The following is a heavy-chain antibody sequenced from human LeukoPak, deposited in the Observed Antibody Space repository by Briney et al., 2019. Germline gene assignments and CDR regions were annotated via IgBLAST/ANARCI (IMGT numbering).Heavy chain of an antibody. Sequence: GASVKVSCEASGYTFSSYGISWVRQAPGQGLEWMGWISAYNGNTDYAQNLRGRLIMTTDTSTSTAYMELRSLRSDDTAVYYCARDSVDGSGTYYNDSPDYWGQGTLVTVSS. CDR1: GYTFSSYG. V-gene: IGHV1-18*01. J-gene: IGHJ4*02. CDR2: ISAYNGNT. D-gene: IGHD3-10*01. CDR3: ARDSVDGSGTYYNDSPDY.